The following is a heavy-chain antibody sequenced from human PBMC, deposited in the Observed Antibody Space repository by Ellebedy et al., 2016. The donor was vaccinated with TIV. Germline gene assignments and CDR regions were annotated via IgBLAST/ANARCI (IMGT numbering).Heavy chain of an antibody. D-gene: IGHD3-10*01. V-gene: IGHV3-74*01. CDR3: ANVGGSGTYYNGY. Sequence: GESLKISCAASGFTFSSYWMHWVRQAPGKGLVWVSRISSDGSSTTYADSVKGRFTISRDNAKNTLYLQMSSLKVEDTATYYCANVGGSGTYYNGYWGQGTLVTVSS. J-gene: IGHJ4*02. CDR1: GFTFSSYW. CDR2: ISSDGSST.